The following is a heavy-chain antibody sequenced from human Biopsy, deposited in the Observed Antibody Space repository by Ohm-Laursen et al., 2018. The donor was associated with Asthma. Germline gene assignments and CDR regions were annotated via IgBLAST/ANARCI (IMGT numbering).Heavy chain of an antibody. D-gene: IGHD5-24*01. CDR3: ARVKDGYNFDY. J-gene: IGHJ4*02. V-gene: IGHV4-30-2*01. Sequence: TLSLTCAVSGGSISSGGYSWSWIRQPPGKGLEWIGYIYHSGSTYYNPSLKSRVTISVDRSKNQFSLKLSSVTAADTAVYYCARVKDGYNFDYWGQGTQVTVSS. CDR2: IYHSGST. CDR1: GGSISSGGYS.